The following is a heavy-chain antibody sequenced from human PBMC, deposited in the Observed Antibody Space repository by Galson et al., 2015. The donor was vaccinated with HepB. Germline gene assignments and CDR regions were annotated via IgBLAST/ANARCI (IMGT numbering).Heavy chain of an antibody. Sequence: SVKVSCKASGFTFSRAAMQWVRQARGQRPEWIGWIVVGSGNTKYAQKFQERVTITRDMSTNTAYMELSSLRSEDTAVYYCAAESTYGYRHFDYWGQGTLVTVSS. CDR3: AAESTYGYRHFDY. D-gene: IGHD5-18*01. J-gene: IGHJ4*02. CDR2: IVVGSGNT. CDR1: GFTFSRAA. V-gene: IGHV1-58*02.